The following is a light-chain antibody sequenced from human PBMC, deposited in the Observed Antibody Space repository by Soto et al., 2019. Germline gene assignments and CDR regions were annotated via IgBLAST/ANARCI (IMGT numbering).Light chain of an antibody. J-gene: IGLJ1*01. CDR3: SSYTSSSSYV. CDR2: DVS. CDR1: SSDIGGFYH. Sequence: QSALTQPASVSDSPGQSITLSCIGTSSDIGGFYHVSWHQQHPGKAPKLIIYDVSNRPSGVSNRFSGSKTGNTASLIISGLQAEDEADYYCSSYTSSSSYVFGSGTKVTVL. V-gene: IGLV2-14*03.